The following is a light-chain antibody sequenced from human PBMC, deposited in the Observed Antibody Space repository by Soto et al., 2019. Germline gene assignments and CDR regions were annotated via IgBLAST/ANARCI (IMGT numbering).Light chain of an antibody. CDR3: YQYASSPQT. J-gene: IGKJ1*01. V-gene: IGKV3-20*01. CDR1: QSVSSRY. CDR2: GAS. Sequence: ELVLTQSPGTLSLSPGETATLSCRASQSVSSRYVVGLAWYQQKPGQAPRLLIYGASSRATGTPDRFSSSGSGTDFTRTVSRVEPEDFAVYCCYQYASSPQTFGQGTRVDIK.